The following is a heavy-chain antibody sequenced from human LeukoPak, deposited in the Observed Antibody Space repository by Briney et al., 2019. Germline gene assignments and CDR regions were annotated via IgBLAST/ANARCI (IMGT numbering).Heavy chain of an antibody. CDR3: ARHGSSWYYFDY. J-gene: IGHJ4*02. CDR1: GGSISSGSYY. Sequence: SETLSLTCTVSGGSISSGSYYWGWIRQPPGKGLEWIGSLYFTGNTYYNPSLKSRVTISVDTFKNQFSLKLISVTAADTAVYYCARHGSSWYYFDYWGQGTLVTVSS. V-gene: IGHV4-39*01. CDR2: LYFTGNT. D-gene: IGHD6-13*01.